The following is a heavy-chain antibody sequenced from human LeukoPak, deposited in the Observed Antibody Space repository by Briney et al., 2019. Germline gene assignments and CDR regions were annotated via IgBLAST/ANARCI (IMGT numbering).Heavy chain of an antibody. D-gene: IGHD3-22*01. CDR1: GGSFSGYY. CDR2: INHSGST. V-gene: IGHV4-34*01. Sequence: SETLSLACAVYGGSFSGYYWSWIRQPPGKGLEWIGEINHSGSTNYNPSLKSRVTISVDTSKNQFSLKLSSVTAADTAVYYCARGPKNYYDSSGYFDYWGQGTLVTVSS. J-gene: IGHJ4*02. CDR3: ARGPKNYYDSSGYFDY.